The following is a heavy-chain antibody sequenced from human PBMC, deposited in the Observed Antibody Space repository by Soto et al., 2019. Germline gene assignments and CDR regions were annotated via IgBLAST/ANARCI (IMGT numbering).Heavy chain of an antibody. V-gene: IGHV3-74*01. Sequence: DVQLVESGGGVVQPGGSLRLSCAASGLSFNIYWMHWVRQVPGKGLVWLARINSDGSHTIYVDSVKGRFTISRDNAKNTVFLQMDCLRDEDTGVYYCAGGMAGLDVWGQGTTVTVSS. CDR2: INSDGSHT. J-gene: IGHJ6*02. CDR3: AGGMAGLDV. CDR1: GLSFNIYW.